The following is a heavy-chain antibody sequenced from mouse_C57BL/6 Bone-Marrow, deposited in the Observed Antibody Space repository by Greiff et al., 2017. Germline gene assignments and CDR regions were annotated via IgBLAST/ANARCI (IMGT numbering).Heavy chain of an antibody. CDR2: IDPENGDT. D-gene: IGHD1-1*01. CDR3: TPYYYGSEAY. CDR1: GFNIKDDY. V-gene: IGHV14-4*01. J-gene: IGHJ3*01. Sequence: VQLQQSGAELVRPGASVKLSCTASGFNIKDDYMHWVKQRPEQGLEWIGWIDPENGDTEYASQFQGKATITAYTSSNTAYRLSSSLTSEDTAVYYCTPYYYGSEAYWGQGTLVTVSA.